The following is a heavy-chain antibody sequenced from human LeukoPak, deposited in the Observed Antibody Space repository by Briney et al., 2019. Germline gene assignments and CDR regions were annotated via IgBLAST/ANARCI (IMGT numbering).Heavy chain of an antibody. J-gene: IGHJ4*02. CDR2: IRSKAYGGTT. CDR1: GFTFGDYA. CDR3: TRAFSQLLWFGEAPLFDY. V-gene: IGHV3-49*03. Sequence: PGGSLRLSCTASGFTFGDYAMSWFRQAPGKGLEWVGFIRSKAYGGTTEYAASVKGRFTISRDDSKSIAYLQMNSLKTEDTAVYYCTRAFSQLLWFGEAPLFDYWGQGTLVTVSS. D-gene: IGHD3-10*01.